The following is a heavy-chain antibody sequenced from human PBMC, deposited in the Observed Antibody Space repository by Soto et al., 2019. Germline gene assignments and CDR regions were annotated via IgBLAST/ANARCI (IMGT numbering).Heavy chain of an antibody. CDR1: GFTFSTYE. Sequence: GGSLRLSCAASGFTFSTYEFNWVRQAPGRGLEWISYISVSGNIIKYAESVKGPFTISRDNAENSLHLHMSNLRADDTALYFCVRDTMRASAAASLDYWGQGTQVTVSS. D-gene: IGHD2-2*01. V-gene: IGHV3-48*03. CDR3: VRDTMRASAAASLDY. J-gene: IGHJ4*02. CDR2: ISVSGNII.